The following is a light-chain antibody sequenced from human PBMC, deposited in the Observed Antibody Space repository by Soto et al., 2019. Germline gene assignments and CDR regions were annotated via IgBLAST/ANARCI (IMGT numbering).Light chain of an antibody. Sequence: QSALTQPPSASGSPGQSVTISCTGTSSDVGGYNYVSWYQQHPGKAPKLMIYEVSKRPSGVPDRFSGSKSGNTASLTASGLQAEDEADYYCSSYAGSNNLVVFGGGTKLTVL. CDR3: SSYAGSNNLVV. V-gene: IGLV2-8*01. CDR1: SSDVGGYNY. CDR2: EVS. J-gene: IGLJ2*01.